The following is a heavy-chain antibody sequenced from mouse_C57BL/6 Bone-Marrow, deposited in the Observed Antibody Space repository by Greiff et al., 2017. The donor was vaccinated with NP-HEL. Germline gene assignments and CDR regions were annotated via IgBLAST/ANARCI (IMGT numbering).Heavy chain of an antibody. CDR2: ISNGGGST. V-gene: IGHV5-12*01. D-gene: IGHD1-1*01. CDR3: ARPHGSSYLFAY. Sequence: EVQVVESGGGLVQPGGSLKLSCAASGFTFSDYYMYWVRQTPEKRLEWVAYISNGGGSTYYPDTVKGRFTISRDNAKNTLYLQMSRLKSEDTAMYYCARPHGSSYLFAYWGQGTLVTVSA. CDR1: GFTFSDYY. J-gene: IGHJ3*01.